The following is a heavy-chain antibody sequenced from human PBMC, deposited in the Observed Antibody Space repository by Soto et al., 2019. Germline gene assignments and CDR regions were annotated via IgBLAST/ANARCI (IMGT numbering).Heavy chain of an antibody. Sequence: PGGSLRLSCAASGFTFSSYAMSWVRQAPGKGLEWVSAISGSGDRIYYADSVKGRFTISRDNSKNTLYLQMNSLRAEDTAVYYCAKDPSNLVVVTGWCDPWGQGTLVTVSS. CDR3: AKDPSNLVVVTGWCDP. V-gene: IGHV3-23*01. J-gene: IGHJ5*02. CDR1: GFTFSSYA. D-gene: IGHD2-21*02. CDR2: ISGSGDRI.